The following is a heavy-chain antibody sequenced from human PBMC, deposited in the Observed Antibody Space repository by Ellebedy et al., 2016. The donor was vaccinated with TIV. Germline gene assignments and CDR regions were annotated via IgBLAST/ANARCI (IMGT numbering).Heavy chain of an antibody. J-gene: IGHJ4*02. CDR2: IYPGDSDT. Sequence: GGSLRLSCKGSGYSFTSYWIGWVRQMPGKGLEWMGIIYPGDSDTRYSPSFQGQVTISADKSISTAYLQWSSLKASDTAMYYCARHRRDVYIDYWGQGTLVTVSS. CDR1: GYSFTSYW. D-gene: IGHD5-24*01. CDR3: ARHRRDVYIDY. V-gene: IGHV5-51*01.